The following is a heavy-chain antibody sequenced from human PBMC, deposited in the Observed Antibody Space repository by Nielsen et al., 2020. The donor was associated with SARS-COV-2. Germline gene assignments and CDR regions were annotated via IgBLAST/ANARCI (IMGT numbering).Heavy chain of an antibody. Sequence: GESLKISCAASGFTFSSYGMHWVRQAPGKGLEWVAVIWYDGSNKYYADSVKGRFTISRDNSKNTLYLQMNSLRAEDTAVYYCARDLRGGRPYWGQGTLVTVSS. V-gene: IGHV3-33*01. D-gene: IGHD4-17*01. CDR1: GFTFSSYG. CDR2: IWYDGSNK. J-gene: IGHJ4*02. CDR3: ARDLRGGRPY.